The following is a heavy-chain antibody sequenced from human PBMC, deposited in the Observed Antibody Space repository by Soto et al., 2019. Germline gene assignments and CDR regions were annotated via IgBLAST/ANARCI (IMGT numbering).Heavy chain of an antibody. CDR2: ISAYNGNT. V-gene: IGHV1-18*01. Sequence: QVQLVQSGAEVKKPGASVKVSCKASGYTFTSYGISWVRQAPGQGLERMGWISAYNGNTNYAQKLQRRVTITTDTSTSIACMELRSLRSDDTAVYYCARVTTEEVLDYWGQGTLVTVSS. CDR1: GYTFTSYG. D-gene: IGHD1-1*01. CDR3: ARVTTEEVLDY. J-gene: IGHJ4*02.